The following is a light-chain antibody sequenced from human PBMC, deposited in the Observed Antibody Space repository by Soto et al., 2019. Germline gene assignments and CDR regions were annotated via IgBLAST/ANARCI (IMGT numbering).Light chain of an antibody. J-gene: IGKJ2*01. V-gene: IGKV3-11*01. CDR2: DAF. CDR3: QQRSNPYT. CDR1: QSISKY. Sequence: EIVLTQSPATLSLSPGERATLSCRASQSISKYLAWYQQKPGQAPRLLIYDAFNRATGIPARFSGSGSGTDFPITISRLEPEDFAVYYCQQRSNPYTFGQGTKLEIK.